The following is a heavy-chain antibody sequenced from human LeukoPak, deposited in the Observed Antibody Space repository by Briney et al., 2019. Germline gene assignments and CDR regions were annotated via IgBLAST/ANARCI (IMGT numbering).Heavy chain of an antibody. CDR2: INWSGGST. Sequence: GGSLRLSCAASGFTFSSYWMHWVRQAPGKGLEWVSGINWSGGSTDYADSVKGRFTISRDNSKNTLYLQMNSLRAEDTAVYYCAQAGYGDYVHYWGQGTLVTVSS. CDR1: GFTFSSYW. J-gene: IGHJ4*02. D-gene: IGHD4-17*01. CDR3: AQAGYGDYVHY. V-gene: IGHV3-23*01.